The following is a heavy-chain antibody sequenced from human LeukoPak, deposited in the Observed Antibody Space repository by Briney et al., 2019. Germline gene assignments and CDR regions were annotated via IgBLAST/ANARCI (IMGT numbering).Heavy chain of an antibody. D-gene: IGHD2-15*01. CDR3: VSSSPRYCTGGTCYSSRGFDY. Sequence: PSETLSLTCTVSGDSITTYYWSWIRQSPGKGLGWIAYIFYRGTTNYNPSLKSRITISVDTSKTQFSLRLSSVTAADTAVYYCVSSSPRYCTGGTCYSSRGFDYWGQGMLVTVSS. J-gene: IGHJ4*02. CDR1: GDSITTYY. V-gene: IGHV4-59*01. CDR2: IFYRGTT.